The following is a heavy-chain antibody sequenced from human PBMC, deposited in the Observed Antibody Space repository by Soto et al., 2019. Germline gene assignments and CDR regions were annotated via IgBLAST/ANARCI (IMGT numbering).Heavy chain of an antibody. D-gene: IGHD6-13*01. CDR1: GGSISSYY. CDR3: ARRTPAAATAWYFDL. Sequence: QVQLQESGPGLVKPSETLSLTCTVSGGSISSYYWSWIRQPPGKGLEWIGYIYYSGSTNYNPSLKSRVTISVDTSKNQFSLKLSSVTAADTAVYYCARRTPAAATAWYFDLWGRGTLVTVSS. CDR2: IYYSGST. V-gene: IGHV4-59*08. J-gene: IGHJ2*01.